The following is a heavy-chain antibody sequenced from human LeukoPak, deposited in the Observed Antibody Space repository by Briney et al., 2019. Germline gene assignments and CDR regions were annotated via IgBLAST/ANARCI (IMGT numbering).Heavy chain of an antibody. CDR1: GFTFSNFA. D-gene: IGHD2-2*01. CDR3: AKVGSVVIPATAGGHY. J-gene: IGHJ4*02. V-gene: IGHV3-23*01. CDR2: ISGSGGIT. Sequence: GGSLRLSCAASGFTFSNFAMNRVRQAPGKGLEWVSTISGSGGITYYADSVKGRFTISRDNSKNTLYLQMNSLRAEDTAVYYCAKVGSVVIPATAGGHYWGQGTLVTVSS.